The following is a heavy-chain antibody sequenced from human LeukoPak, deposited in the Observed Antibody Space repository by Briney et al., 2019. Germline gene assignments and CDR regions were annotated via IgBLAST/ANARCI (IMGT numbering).Heavy chain of an antibody. CDR2: IIPIFGSA. CDR1: GGTFSSYA. CDR3: ARGPGDYYDSSGYPAYYFDY. V-gene: IGHV1-69*13. Sequence: SVKVSCKASGGTFSSYALSWVRRAPGQGLEWMGGIIPIFGSANYAQNFQGRVTITADESTSTAYMELSSLRSEDTAVYYCARGPGDYYDSSGYPAYYFDYWGQGTLVTVSS. D-gene: IGHD3-22*01. J-gene: IGHJ4*02.